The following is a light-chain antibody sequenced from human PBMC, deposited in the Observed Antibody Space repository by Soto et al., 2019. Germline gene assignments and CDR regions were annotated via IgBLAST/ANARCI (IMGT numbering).Light chain of an antibody. CDR3: QQVWT. Sequence: EIVLTQSPGTLSLSPGERATLSCRASQSVSSSYLAWYQQKPGQAPRLLIYGASSRATGIPDRFSGSGSGTDFTLTISRLEPEDFAVYYCQQVWTFGGGTKVEIK. J-gene: IGKJ4*01. CDR2: GAS. V-gene: IGKV3-20*01. CDR1: QSVSSSY.